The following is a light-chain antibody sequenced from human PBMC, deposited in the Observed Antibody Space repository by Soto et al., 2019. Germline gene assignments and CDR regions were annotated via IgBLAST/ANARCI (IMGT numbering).Light chain of an antibody. Sequence: EVVLTQFPGTLSLFPGERATLSCRASQTITGTYLAWYQQKPGQAPRLLIHGASTRATGIPDRFSGGGTGTDFNLNISRVEPEDFAMYYCQQYGRSKRWTFGQGTKVDIK. J-gene: IGKJ1*01. CDR2: GAS. V-gene: IGKV3-20*01. CDR1: QTITGTY. CDR3: QQYGRSKRWT.